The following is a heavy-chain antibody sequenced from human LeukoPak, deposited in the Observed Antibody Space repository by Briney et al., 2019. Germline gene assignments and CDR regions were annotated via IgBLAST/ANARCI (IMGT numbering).Heavy chain of an antibody. CDR1: GFTFSSYA. J-gene: IGHJ4*02. Sequence: GGSLRLSCAGSGFTFSSYAMSWVRQAPGKGLEWVSAISGSGDSAYYADSVKGRFTISRDNSKNTLYLQMNSLRAEDTAVYYCAKGLYGSGLFDYWGQGTLVTVSS. D-gene: IGHD3-10*01. V-gene: IGHV3-23*01. CDR3: AKGLYGSGLFDY. CDR2: ISGSGDSA.